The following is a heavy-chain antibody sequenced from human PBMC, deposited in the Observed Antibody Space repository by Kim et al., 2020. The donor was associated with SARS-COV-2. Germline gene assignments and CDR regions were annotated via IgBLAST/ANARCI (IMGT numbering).Heavy chain of an antibody. D-gene: IGHD3-22*01. CDR2: ISGSGGST. Sequence: GGSLRLSCAASGFTFSSYAMSWVRQAPGKGLEWVSAISGSGGSTYYADSVKGRFTISRDNSKNTLYLQMNSLRAEDTAVYYCAKARGITMIVAWFDPWGQGTLVTVSS. V-gene: IGHV3-23*01. CDR3: AKARGITMIVAWFDP. CDR1: GFTFSSYA. J-gene: IGHJ5*02.